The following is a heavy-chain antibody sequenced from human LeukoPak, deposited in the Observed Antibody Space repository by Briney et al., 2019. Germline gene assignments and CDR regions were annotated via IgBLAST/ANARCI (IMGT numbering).Heavy chain of an antibody. CDR1: GFMFSDEY. D-gene: IGHD2-2*02. CDR3: AKEADGVPPGKPLNWFDP. Sequence: GGSLRLSCAASGFMFSDEYMSWVRQAPGKGLEWVSAISSTGIATYYADSVKGRFTISRDKSKNTLYLQMSGLRAEDTAVYYCAKEADGVPPGKPLNWFDPRGQGTLVTVSS. J-gene: IGHJ5*02. V-gene: IGHV3-11*01. CDR2: ISSTGIAT.